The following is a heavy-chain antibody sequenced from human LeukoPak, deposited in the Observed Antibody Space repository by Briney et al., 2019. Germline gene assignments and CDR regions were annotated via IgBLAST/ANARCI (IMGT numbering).Heavy chain of an antibody. Sequence: PGRSLRLSCAASGFTLDDYAMHWVRQAPGKGLEWVSGISWNSGSIGYADSVKGRFTISRDNAKNSLYLQMNSLRAEDTALYYCAKAGDSSGHYGMDVWGQGTTATVSS. J-gene: IGHJ6*02. CDR3: AKAGDSSGHYGMDV. V-gene: IGHV3-9*01. D-gene: IGHD3-22*01. CDR1: GFTLDDYA. CDR2: ISWNSGSI.